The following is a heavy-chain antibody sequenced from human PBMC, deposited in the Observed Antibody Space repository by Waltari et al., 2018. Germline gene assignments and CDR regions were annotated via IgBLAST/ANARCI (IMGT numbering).Heavy chain of an antibody. V-gene: IGHV4-34*01. J-gene: IGHJ4*02. CDR1: GGSFSGYY. Sequence: QVQLQQWGAGLLKPSETLSLTCAVYGGSFSGYYWRWLRQPPGKGLEWIGEINHSGSTNYNPSLKSRVTISVDTSKNQFSLKLSSVTAADTAVYYCARTGYSSSWSTADYFDYWGQGTLVTVSS. CDR2: INHSGST. D-gene: IGHD6-13*01. CDR3: ARTGYSSSWSTADYFDY.